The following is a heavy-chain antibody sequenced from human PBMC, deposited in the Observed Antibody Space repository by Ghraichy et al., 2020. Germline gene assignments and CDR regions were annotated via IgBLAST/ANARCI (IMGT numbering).Heavy chain of an antibody. CDR2: IRNDGTNM. J-gene: IGHJ4*02. Sequence: GGSLRLSCAASGFTFSSYAMHWVRQAPGKGLEWVAFIRNDGTNMYYADSVKGRFTISRDNSKNTLYLQMNSLRAEDTAVYYCAKTQYSGNYYESSDYWGQGTLVPVSS. CDR1: GFTFSSYA. D-gene: IGHD1-26*01. V-gene: IGHV3-30*02. CDR3: AKTQYSGNYYESSDY.